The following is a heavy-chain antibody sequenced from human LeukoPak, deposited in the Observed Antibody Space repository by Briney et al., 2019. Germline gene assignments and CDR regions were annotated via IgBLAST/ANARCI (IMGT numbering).Heavy chain of an antibody. V-gene: IGHV1-2*02. J-gene: IGHJ3*02. CDR2: INPNSGDT. Sequence: ASVKVSCKASGYTFTGYYMHWVRQAPGQGLEWMGWINPNSGDTNYAQKFQGRVTMARDTSISTAYMELSRLTSDDTAVFYCARGRLGSGSQYDAFDIWGQGTMVTVSS. CDR1: GYTFTGYY. CDR3: ARGRLGSGSQYDAFDI. D-gene: IGHD3-10*01.